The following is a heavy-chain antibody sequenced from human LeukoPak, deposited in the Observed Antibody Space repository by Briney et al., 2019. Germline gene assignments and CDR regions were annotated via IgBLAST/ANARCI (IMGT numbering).Heavy chain of an antibody. V-gene: IGHV4-59*08. J-gene: IGHJ6*02. CDR2: ICYSGST. CDR3: ARHGSSITIFGYYGMDV. CDR1: GGSISSYY. Sequence: PSETLSLTCTVSGGSISSYYWSWIRQPPGKGLEWIGYICYSGSTNYNPSLKSRVTISVDTSKNQFSLKLSSVTAADTAVYYCARHGSSITIFGYYGMDVWGQGTTVTVSS. D-gene: IGHD3-3*01.